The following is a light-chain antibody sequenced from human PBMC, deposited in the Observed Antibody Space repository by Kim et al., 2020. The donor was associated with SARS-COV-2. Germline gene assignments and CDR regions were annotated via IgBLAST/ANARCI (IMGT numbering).Light chain of an antibody. V-gene: IGKV1-12*01. CDR1: QDISSS. CDR2: AAF. Sequence: ASVGDRVTITCRASQDISSSLAWYQQKPGKAPKLLFYAAFSLQSGVPSRFSGSGSGTDFTLAISSLQPDDFATYYCQQAKNFPWTFGQGTKVDIK. CDR3: QQAKNFPWT. J-gene: IGKJ1*01.